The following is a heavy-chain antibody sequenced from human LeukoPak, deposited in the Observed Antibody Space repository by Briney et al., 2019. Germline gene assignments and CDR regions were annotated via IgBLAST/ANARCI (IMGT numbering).Heavy chain of an antibody. Sequence: ASVKVSCKASGYTFTGYYMHWVRQAPGQGLEWMGWINPNSGGTNYAQKFQGRVTMTRDTSISTAYMELSRLRSDDTAVYYCARVRVGATGFDYWGQGTLVTVSS. J-gene: IGHJ4*02. CDR2: INPNSGGT. CDR1: GYTFTGYY. V-gene: IGHV1-2*02. CDR3: ARVRVGATGFDY. D-gene: IGHD1-26*01.